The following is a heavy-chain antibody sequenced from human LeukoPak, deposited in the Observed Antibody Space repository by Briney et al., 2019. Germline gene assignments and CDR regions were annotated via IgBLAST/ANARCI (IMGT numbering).Heavy chain of an antibody. CDR2: ISASGDTT. CDR3: AKAGGFHFAFDI. CDR1: GFTFSNYA. J-gene: IGHJ3*02. V-gene: IGHV3-23*01. Sequence: GGSLRLSCAASGFTFSNYAMSWVRQAPGKGLGWVSGISASGDTTNYADSVKGRVTNSRDNSRNTRYLQLSSLRAEDTAVYYCAKAGGFHFAFDIWGQGTMVTVSS. D-gene: IGHD1-14*01.